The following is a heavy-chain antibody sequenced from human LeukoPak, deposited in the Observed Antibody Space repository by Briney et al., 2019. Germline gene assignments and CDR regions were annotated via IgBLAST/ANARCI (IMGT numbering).Heavy chain of an antibody. Sequence: SETLSLTCAVYGGPFSGYYWSWIRQPPGKGLEWIGEINHSGSTNYNPSLKSRVTISVDTSKNQFSLKLSSVTAADTAVYYCARGGGYSGYVDYWGQGTLVTVSS. CDR2: INHSGST. J-gene: IGHJ4*02. CDR3: ARGGGYSGYVDY. CDR1: GGPFSGYY. V-gene: IGHV4-34*01. D-gene: IGHD5-12*01.